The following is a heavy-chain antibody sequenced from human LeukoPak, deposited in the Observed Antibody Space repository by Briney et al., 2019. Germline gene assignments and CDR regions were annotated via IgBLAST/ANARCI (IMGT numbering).Heavy chain of an antibody. CDR2: IWYDGSNK. V-gene: IGHV3-33*06. J-gene: IGHJ4*02. D-gene: IGHD6-19*01. CDR3: AKDLSSGWYDY. CDR1: GFTFSSYG. Sequence: GGSLRLSCAASGFTFSSYGMHWVRQAPGKALEWVAVIWYDGSNKYYADSVKGRFTISRDNSKNTLYLQMNSLRAEDTAVYYCAKDLSSGWYDYWGQGTLVTVSS.